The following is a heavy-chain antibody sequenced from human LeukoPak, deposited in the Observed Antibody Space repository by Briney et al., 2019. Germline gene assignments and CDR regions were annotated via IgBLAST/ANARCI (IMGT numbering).Heavy chain of an antibody. CDR2: IYYSGST. CDR3: AGSSSDSDY. D-gene: IGHD2-15*01. Sequence: SETLSLTCTVSGGSISSYYWSWIRQPPGKGLEWIGYIYYSGSTNYNPSLKSRVTISVDTSKNQFSLKLSSVTAADTAVYYCAGSSSDSDYWSQGTLVTVSS. J-gene: IGHJ4*02. V-gene: IGHV4-59*01. CDR1: GGSISSYY.